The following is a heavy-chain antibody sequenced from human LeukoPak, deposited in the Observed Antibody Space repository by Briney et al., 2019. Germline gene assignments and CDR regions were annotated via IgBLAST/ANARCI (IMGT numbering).Heavy chain of an antibody. CDR1: GYTLTELS. Sequence: ASVEVSCKVSGYTLTELSMHWVRQAPGKGLEWMGGFDPEDGETIYAQKFQGRVTMTEDTSTDTAYMELSSLRSEDTAVYYCATFLITGGNWYFDLWGRGTLVTVSS. CDR3: ATFLITGGNWYFDL. V-gene: IGHV1-24*01. D-gene: IGHD1-20*01. J-gene: IGHJ2*01. CDR2: FDPEDGET.